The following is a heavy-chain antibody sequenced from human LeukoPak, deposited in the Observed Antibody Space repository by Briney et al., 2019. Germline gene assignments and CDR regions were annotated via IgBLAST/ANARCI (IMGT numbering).Heavy chain of an antibody. CDR1: GYTFTGYH. Sequence: ASVKVSCKAFGYTFTGYHIHWVRQAPGQGLEWMGRIYSNSGGTNYVQKFQGRVTMTRDTSISTAYMELSRLRSDDTAVYYCARDRSDAFDFWGQGTMVTVSS. J-gene: IGHJ3*01. CDR2: IYSNSGGT. V-gene: IGHV1-2*06. CDR3: ARDRSDAFDF.